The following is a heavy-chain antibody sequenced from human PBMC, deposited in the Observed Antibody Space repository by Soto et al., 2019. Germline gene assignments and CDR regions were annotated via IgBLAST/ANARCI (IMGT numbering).Heavy chain of an antibody. CDR3: ARSLIMITFGGVIEGLDY. V-gene: IGHV1-3*01. D-gene: IGHD3-16*01. CDR1: GYTYNSYS. CDR2: INAGNGKT. Sequence: ASAKVCCKASGYTYNSYSLHWVRQEKGQRLEWMGWINAGNGKTKYSQIFQGRVTITRDTSASTAYMELSSLRSEDTAVHYCARSLIMITFGGVIEGLDYWGQGTLVTVSS. J-gene: IGHJ4*02.